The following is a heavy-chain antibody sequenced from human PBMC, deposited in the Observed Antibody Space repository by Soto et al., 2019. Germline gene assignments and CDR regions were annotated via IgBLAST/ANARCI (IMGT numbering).Heavy chain of an antibody. J-gene: IGHJ6*02. CDR2: ISGYNGNT. CDR1: GYTFSNYG. CDR3: SRLMMVGGWFDPNYYPAMDV. D-gene: IGHD6-19*01. V-gene: IGHV1-18*01. Sequence: QVQLVQSGAAVKKPGASVTVSCKTSGYTFSNYGINWVRQAPGQGLEWMGWISGYNGNTNYAQTVQGRITMTTDTSTGTADMELRSLKSDDTATYYCSRLMMVGGWFDPNYYPAMDVWGQGTRVTVSS.